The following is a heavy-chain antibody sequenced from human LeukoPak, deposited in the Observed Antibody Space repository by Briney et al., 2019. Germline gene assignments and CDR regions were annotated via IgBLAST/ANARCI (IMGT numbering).Heavy chain of an antibody. J-gene: IGHJ4*02. CDR1: GITFSSYE. V-gene: IGHV3-48*03. CDR3: ARASGYYEYYFDY. Sequence: GGSLRLSCAASGITFSSYEMNWVRQAPGKGLEWVSYIRSSGSTIYYADSVKGRFTISRDNATNSLYLQMNSLRAEDTAVYYCARASGYYEYYFDYWGQGTLVTVSS. CDR2: IRSSGSTI. D-gene: IGHD3-22*01.